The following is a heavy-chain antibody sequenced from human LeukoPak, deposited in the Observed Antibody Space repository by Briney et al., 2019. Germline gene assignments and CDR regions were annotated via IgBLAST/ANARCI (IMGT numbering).Heavy chain of an antibody. CDR2: ISSSGRAI. Sequence: SGGSLRLSCAGSGFTFSSYEMNWVRQAPGKGLEWVSYISSSGRAIYYADSVKGRFTVSRDNAKNSLYLQMNSLRAEDTAVYYCARCPRSAHFDYWGQGTLVTVSS. V-gene: IGHV3-48*03. CDR3: ARCPRSAHFDY. J-gene: IGHJ4*02. CDR1: GFTFSSYE.